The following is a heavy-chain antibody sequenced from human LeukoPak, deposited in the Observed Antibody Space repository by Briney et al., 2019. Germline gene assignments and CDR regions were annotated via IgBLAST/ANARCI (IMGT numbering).Heavy chain of an antibody. V-gene: IGHV4-39*01. CDR3: ARNMTTVTTGVVSRHDAFDI. J-gene: IGHJ3*02. Sequence: SETLSLTCTVSGGSISSGNYYWGWIRQPPGKGLEWIGSIYNSGSTYYGTSPKSRVTISVDTSKNQFSLRLSSVTATDTAVYYCARNMTTVTTGVVSRHDAFDIWGQGTMVTVSS. CDR2: IYNSGST. D-gene: IGHD4-11*01. CDR1: GGSISSGNYY.